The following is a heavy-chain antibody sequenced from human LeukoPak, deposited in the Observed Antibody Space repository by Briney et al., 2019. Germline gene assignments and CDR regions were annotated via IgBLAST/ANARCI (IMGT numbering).Heavy chain of an antibody. Sequence: GGSLRLSCAASGFTFSSYEMNWVRQAPGKGLEWVSYISSSGSTIYYADSVKGRFTISRDNAKNSLYLQMNSLRAEDTAVYYCSRDLEYSSSWYPFDFDYGGQEPWSPSPQ. CDR3: SRDLEYSSSWYPFDFDY. J-gene: IGHJ4*01. CDR2: ISSSGSTI. CDR1: GFTFSSYE. V-gene: IGHV3-48*03. D-gene: IGHD6-13*01.